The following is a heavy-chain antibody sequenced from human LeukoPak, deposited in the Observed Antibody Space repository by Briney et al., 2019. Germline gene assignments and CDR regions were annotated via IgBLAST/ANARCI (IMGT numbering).Heavy chain of an antibody. J-gene: IGHJ4*02. CDR2: ISSSSSTI. V-gene: IGHV3-48*04. CDR3: ARERGRGPPDY. CDR1: GFTFSSYS. Sequence: PGGSLRLSCAASGFTFSSYSMKWVRQAPGKGLEWVSYISSSSSTIYYADSVKGRFTISRDNAKNSLYLQMNSLRAEDTAVYYCARERGRGPPDYWGQGTLVTVSS. D-gene: IGHD3-10*01.